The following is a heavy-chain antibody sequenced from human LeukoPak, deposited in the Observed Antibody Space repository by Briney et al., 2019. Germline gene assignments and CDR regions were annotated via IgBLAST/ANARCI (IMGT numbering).Heavy chain of an antibody. D-gene: IGHD3-22*01. CDR1: GYTFTSYG. Sequence: ASVKVSCKASGYTFTSYGISWVRQAPGQGLEWMGWISAYNGNTNYAQKLQGRVTMTTDTSTSTAYMELRRLRSDDTAVYYCAIDSSGYYYSLQHWGQGTLVTVSS. CDR2: ISAYNGNT. CDR3: AIDSSGYYYSLQH. V-gene: IGHV1-18*01. J-gene: IGHJ1*01.